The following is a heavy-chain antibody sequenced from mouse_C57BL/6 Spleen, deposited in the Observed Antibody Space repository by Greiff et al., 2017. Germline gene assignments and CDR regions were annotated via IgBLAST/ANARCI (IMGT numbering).Heavy chain of an antibody. CDR1: GYAFSSSW. CDR2: IYPGDGDT. CDR3: AREGYGTRDY. J-gene: IGHJ2*01. D-gene: IGHD2-1*01. V-gene: IGHV1-82*01. Sequence: QVQLKESGPELVKPGASVKISCKASGYAFSSSWMNWVKQRPGKGLEWIGRIYPGDGDTNYNGKFKGKATLTADKSSSTAYMQLSSLTSEDSAVYFCAREGYGTRDYWGQGTTLTVSS.